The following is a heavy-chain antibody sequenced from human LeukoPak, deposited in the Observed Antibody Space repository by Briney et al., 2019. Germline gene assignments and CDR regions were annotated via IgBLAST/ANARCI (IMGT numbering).Heavy chain of an antibody. V-gene: IGHV3-11*01. CDR1: AFTFSDYH. D-gene: IGHD3-3*02. J-gene: IGHJ4*02. CDR3: ARELDGYYFDY. CDR2: ISRTGSSI. Sequence: GGSLRLSCAASAFTFSDYHMSWIRQAPGKGLEWVSYISRTGSSIFYADSLEGRFTISSDNAKNSLYLQMNSLRAEDTAVYYCARELDGYYFDYWGQGTLVTVSS.